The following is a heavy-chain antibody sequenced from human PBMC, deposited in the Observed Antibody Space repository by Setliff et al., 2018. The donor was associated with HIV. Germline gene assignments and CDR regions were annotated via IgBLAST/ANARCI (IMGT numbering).Heavy chain of an antibody. D-gene: IGHD6-13*01. J-gene: IGHJ5*02. CDR1: GGSIGSYY. CDR2: VYYTGST. V-gene: IGHV4-59*01. CDR3: AREGGTGRSSWYGAYWYDP. Sequence: SETLSLTCTVSGGSIGSYYWTWIRQPPGRGLEWIGYVYYTGSTNYNPSLKSRVTISLDTSKNEVSLNLGSVTAADTAVYYCAREGGTGRSSWYGAYWYDPWGQGTLVTVSS.